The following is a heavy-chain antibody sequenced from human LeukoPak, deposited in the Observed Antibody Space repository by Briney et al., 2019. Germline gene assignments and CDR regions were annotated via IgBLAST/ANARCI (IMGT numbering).Heavy chain of an antibody. CDR3: ARGPFYGSGSYVGLDY. J-gene: IGHJ4*02. CDR1: GGSFSGYY. Sequence: PSETLSLTCAGYGGSFSGYYWSWIRQPPGKGLEWIGEINHSGSTNYNPSLKSRVTISVDTSKNQFSLKLSSVTAADTAVYYCARGPFYGSGSYVGLDYCGQGTLVTVSS. CDR2: INHSGST. V-gene: IGHV4-34*01. D-gene: IGHD3-10*01.